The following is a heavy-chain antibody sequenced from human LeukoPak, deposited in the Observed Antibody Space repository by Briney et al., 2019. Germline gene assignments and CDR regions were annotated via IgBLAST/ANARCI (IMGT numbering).Heavy chain of an antibody. J-gene: IGHJ6*03. CDR1: GGTFSSYA. CDR3: ARYYHDSSGYFGDYYYYYMDV. D-gene: IGHD3-22*01. Sequence: EASVKVSCKASGGTFSSYAISWVRQAPGQGLEWMGGIIPIFGTANYAQKFQGRVTITTDESTSTAYMELSSLRSEDTAVHYCARYYHDSSGYFGDYYYYYMDVWGKGTTVTVSS. V-gene: IGHV1-69*05. CDR2: IIPIFGTA.